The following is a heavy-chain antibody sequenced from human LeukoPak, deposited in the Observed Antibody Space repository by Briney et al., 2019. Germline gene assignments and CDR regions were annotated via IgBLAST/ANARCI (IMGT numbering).Heavy chain of an antibody. CDR3: SRGLHDYGDSNYYFDQ. J-gene: IGHJ4*02. CDR1: GFTFGADA. V-gene: IGHV3-49*03. Sequence: GGSLRLSCTASGFTFGADAWSWFRQAPGKGLEWKSFIRKKDYGETTDYAASVRGRFTISRDDAKSIAYLQMNSLKTEDTALYYCSRGLHDYGDSNYYFDQWGRGTLVTVSS. D-gene: IGHD4-17*01. CDR2: IRKKDYGETT.